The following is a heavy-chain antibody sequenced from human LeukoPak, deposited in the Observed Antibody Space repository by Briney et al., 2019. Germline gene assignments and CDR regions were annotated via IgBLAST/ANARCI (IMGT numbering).Heavy chain of an antibody. V-gene: IGHV3-23*01. CDR3: AKDSGTYYKAFDY. CDR1: GFTFSSYA. J-gene: IGHJ4*02. CDR2: ISATGGST. D-gene: IGHD1-26*01. Sequence: GGSLRLSCAASGFTFSSYAMTWVRQAPGEGLEWVSTISATGGSTYYADSVKGRLTISRDNSKNTLYLQMNSLRAEDTAVYSCAKDSGTYYKAFDYWGQGTLVTVSS.